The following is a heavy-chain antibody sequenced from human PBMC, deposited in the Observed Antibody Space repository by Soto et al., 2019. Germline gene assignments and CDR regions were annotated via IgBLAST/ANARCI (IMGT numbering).Heavy chain of an antibody. D-gene: IGHD3-3*01. V-gene: IGHV1-69*02. CDR2: IIPILGIA. CDR1: GGTFSSYT. CDR3: ARPSIFGVVTDAFDT. J-gene: IGHJ3*02. Sequence: QVQLVQSGAEVKQPGSSVKVSCKASGGTFSSYTISWVRQAPGQGLEWMGRIIPILGIANYAQKFQGRVTITADNSTSKAYMELSSLRSEDTAVYYCARPSIFGVVTDAFDTWGQGTMVTVSS.